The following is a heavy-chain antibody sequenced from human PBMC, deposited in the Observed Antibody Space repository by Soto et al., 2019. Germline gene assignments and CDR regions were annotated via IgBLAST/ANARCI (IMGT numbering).Heavy chain of an antibody. CDR3: ASKVTGDLPHYYYYMDV. Sequence: ASVKVSCKASGYTFTSYAMHWVRQAPGQRLEWMGWINAGNGNTKYSQKFQGRVTITRDTSASTAYMELSSLRAEDTAVYYCASKVTGDLPHYYYYMDVWGKGTTVTVSS. CDR2: INAGNGNT. V-gene: IGHV1-3*01. J-gene: IGHJ6*03. D-gene: IGHD7-27*01. CDR1: GYTFTSYA.